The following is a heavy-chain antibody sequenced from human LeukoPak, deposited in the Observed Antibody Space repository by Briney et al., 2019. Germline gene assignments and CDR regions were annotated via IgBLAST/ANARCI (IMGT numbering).Heavy chain of an antibody. CDR2: INWNSDNI. Sequence: GGSLRLSCAASGFTFDDYAMPWVRQAPGKGLEWVSGINWNSDNIGYADSVKGRFTISRDNAKNSLFLQMNSLRAEDTAFYYCAKAYGWGSSSPPVGYWGQGTLVTVSS. V-gene: IGHV3-9*01. D-gene: IGHD6-6*01. CDR1: GFTFDDYA. CDR3: AKAYGWGSSSPPVGY. J-gene: IGHJ4*02.